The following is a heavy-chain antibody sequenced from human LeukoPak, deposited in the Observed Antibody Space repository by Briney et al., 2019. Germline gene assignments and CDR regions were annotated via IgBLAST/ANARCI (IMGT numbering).Heavy chain of an antibody. J-gene: IGHJ4*02. Sequence: GASVKVSCKVSGYTLTELSVHWVRQAPGKGLEWMGTFDPENGETIYAQKFQGRVTMTEDTSTDTAYMELSSLRSEDAAVYYCATGGYDSSGLYFDYWGQGTLVTVSS. D-gene: IGHD3-22*01. CDR2: FDPENGET. V-gene: IGHV1-24*01. CDR3: ATGGYDSSGLYFDY. CDR1: GYTLTELS.